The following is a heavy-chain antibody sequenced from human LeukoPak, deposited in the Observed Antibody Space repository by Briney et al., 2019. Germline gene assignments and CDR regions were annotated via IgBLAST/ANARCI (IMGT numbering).Heavy chain of an antibody. CDR3: ARGRIQVWLSVNWFDP. CDR2: TTDSGNS. D-gene: IGHD3-9*01. CDR1: GGSLSGYY. V-gene: IGHV4-34*01. J-gene: IGHJ5*02. Sequence: PSETLSLTCGVSGGSLSGYYWSWIRQPPGKGLEWIGETTDSGNSDYNPSLKSRVTISIDTSKNEFSLNLRSVTAADTAVYFCARGRIQVWLSVNWFDPWGQGTQVAVSS.